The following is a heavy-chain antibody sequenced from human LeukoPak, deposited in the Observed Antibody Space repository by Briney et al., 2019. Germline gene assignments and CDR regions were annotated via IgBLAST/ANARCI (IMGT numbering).Heavy chain of an antibody. Sequence: SETLSLTCAVYGGSFSGYYWSWIRQPPGKGLEWIGEINHSGSTNYNPSLKSRVTISVDTSKNQFSLKLSSVTAADTAVYYCAREAYCSSTSCYRRGHAFDIWGQGTMVTVSS. CDR2: INHSGST. V-gene: IGHV4-34*01. CDR3: AREAYCSSTSCYRRGHAFDI. D-gene: IGHD2-2*01. J-gene: IGHJ3*02. CDR1: GGSFSGYY.